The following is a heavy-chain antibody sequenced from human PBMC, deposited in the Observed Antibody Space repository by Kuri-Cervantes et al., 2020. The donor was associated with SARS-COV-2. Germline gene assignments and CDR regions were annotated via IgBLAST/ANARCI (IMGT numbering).Heavy chain of an antibody. J-gene: IGHJ4*02. CDR2: ISSSGGSK. CDR3: AKEAQPPYYYRSSGYYSDY. V-gene: IGHV3-23*01. Sequence: GESLKISCAASGFTVSSNYMSWVRQAPGKGLYWISTISSSGGSKYYADSMKGRFTISRDNSKNTLYLQMNNLRAEDTAVYYCAKEAQPPYYYRSSGYYSDYWGRGTLVTVSS. CDR1: GFTVSSNY. D-gene: IGHD3-22*01.